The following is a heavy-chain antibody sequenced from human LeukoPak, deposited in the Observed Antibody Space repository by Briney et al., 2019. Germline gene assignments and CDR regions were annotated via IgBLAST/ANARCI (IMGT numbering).Heavy chain of an antibody. V-gene: IGHV1-46*01. CDR1: GYTFTSYY. Sequence: ASVKVSCKASGYTFTSYYMHWVRQAPGQGLEWMGIINPSGGSTSYAQKFQGRVTMTRDMSTSTVYMELSSLRSGDTAVYYCARDLSGSYCFDYWGQGTLVTVSS. J-gene: IGHJ4*02. D-gene: IGHD1-26*01. CDR2: INPSGGST. CDR3: ARDLSGSYCFDY.